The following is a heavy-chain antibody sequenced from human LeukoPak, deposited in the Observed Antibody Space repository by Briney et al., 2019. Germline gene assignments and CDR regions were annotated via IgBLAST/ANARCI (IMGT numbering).Heavy chain of an antibody. CDR2: IIPIFGTA. CDR1: GGTFSSYA. J-gene: IGHJ5*02. V-gene: IGHV1-69*05. CDR3: ARGPRRDSSSWYGGNYFDP. D-gene: IGHD6-13*01. Sequence: SVKVSCKASGGTFSSYAISWVRQAPGQGLEWMGGIIPIFGTANYAQKFQGRVTITTDESTSTAYMELNSLTSEDTAVYYCARGPRRDSSSWYGGNYFDPWGQGTLVTVSS.